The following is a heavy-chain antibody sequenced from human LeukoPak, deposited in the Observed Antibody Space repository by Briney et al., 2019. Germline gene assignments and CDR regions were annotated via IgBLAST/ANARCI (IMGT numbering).Heavy chain of an antibody. Sequence: PGGSLRLSCAVSGFIFRDFSMSWVRQAPGKGLEWVAKMDENGNEIFYVDSVKGRFTISRDNAKNSLYLQMNRLRADDTAVYYCARPRGCGTSRCNNFDYWGQGTLVTVSS. V-gene: IGHV3-7*01. CDR3: ARPRGCGTSRCNNFDY. CDR1: GFIFRDFS. J-gene: IGHJ4*02. CDR2: MDENGNEI. D-gene: IGHD2-21*01.